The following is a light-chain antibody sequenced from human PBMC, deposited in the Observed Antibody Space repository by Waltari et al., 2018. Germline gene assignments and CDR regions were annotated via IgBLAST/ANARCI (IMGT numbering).Light chain of an antibody. Sequence: TCRARKSIRRWLAWYQQKPGQAPKMLIYKSSNLDSGVPSRFSGRGSGTEFTLIISSLQPDDFATYYCQEYSTSSLSFAGGTKVDI. CDR1: KSIRRW. CDR2: KSS. V-gene: IGKV1-5*03. J-gene: IGKJ4*01. CDR3: QEYSTSSLS.